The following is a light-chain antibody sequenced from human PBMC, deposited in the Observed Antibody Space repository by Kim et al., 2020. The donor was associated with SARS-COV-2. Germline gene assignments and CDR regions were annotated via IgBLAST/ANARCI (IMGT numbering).Light chain of an antibody. J-gene: IGLJ3*02. Sequence: QTATLTCTGNSNNVGNQGAAWLQQHQGHPPKLLLYRNNNRPSGISERLSASRSGNTASLTITGLQPEDEADYYCSAWDISLNGWVFGGGTQLTVL. V-gene: IGLV10-54*01. CDR2: RNN. CDR3: SAWDISLNGWV. CDR1: SNNVGNQG.